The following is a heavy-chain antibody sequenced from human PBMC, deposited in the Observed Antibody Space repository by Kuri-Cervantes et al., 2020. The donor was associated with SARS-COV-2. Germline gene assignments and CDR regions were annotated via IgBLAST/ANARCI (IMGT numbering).Heavy chain of an antibody. J-gene: IGHJ4*02. Sequence: GESLKISCAASGFTFSSYAMHWVRQAPGKGLEWVAVISYDGSNKYYADSVKGRFTISRDNAKNSLYLQMNSLRAEDTAVYYCARAPDSNYVLDYWGQGTLVPSPQ. CDR1: GFTFSSYA. D-gene: IGHD4-11*01. CDR2: ISYDGSNK. CDR3: ARAPDSNYVLDY. V-gene: IGHV3-30-3*01.